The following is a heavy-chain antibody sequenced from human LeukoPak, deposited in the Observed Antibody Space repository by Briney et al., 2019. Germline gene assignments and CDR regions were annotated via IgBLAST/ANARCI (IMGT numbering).Heavy chain of an antibody. J-gene: IGHJ5*02. CDR1: GYTFTSYG. CDR2: ISAYNGNT. D-gene: IGHD3-3*01. V-gene: IGHV1-18*01. CDR3: ARDSGSDFWSGYHGYNWFDP. Sequence: GASVKVSCKASGYTFTSYGISWVRQAPGQGLEWMGWISAYNGNTNYAQKLQGRVTMTTDTSTSTAYMELRSLRSDDTAVYYCARDSGSDFWSGYHGYNWFDPWGQGTLVTVSS.